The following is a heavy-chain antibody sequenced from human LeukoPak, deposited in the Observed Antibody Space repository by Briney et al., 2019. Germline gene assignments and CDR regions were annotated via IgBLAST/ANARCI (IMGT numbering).Heavy chain of an antibody. Sequence: ASVKVSCKASGYTFTSYGISWVRQAPGQGLEWMGRISAYNGNTNYAQKLQGRVTMTTDTSTSTAYMELRSLRSDDTAVYYCARGSDTAMVDDYFDYWGQGTLVTVSS. D-gene: IGHD5-18*01. J-gene: IGHJ4*02. CDR2: ISAYNGNT. CDR3: ARGSDTAMVDDYFDY. CDR1: GYTFTSYG. V-gene: IGHV1-18*01.